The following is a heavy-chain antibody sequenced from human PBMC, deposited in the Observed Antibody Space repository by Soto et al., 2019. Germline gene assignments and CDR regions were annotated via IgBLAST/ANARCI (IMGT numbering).Heavy chain of an antibody. J-gene: IGHJ6*02. CDR2: IYYSGST. CDR3: ARFDNGSYYYYYGMDV. V-gene: IGHV4-39*07. CDR1: GGSISSSSYY. Sequence: SETLSLTCTVSGGSISSSSYYWGWIRQPPGKGLEWIGSIYYSGSTYYNPSLKSRVTISVDTSKNQFSLKLSSVTAADTAVYYCARFDNGSYYYYYGMDVWGQGTTVTVSS. D-gene: IGHD1-26*01.